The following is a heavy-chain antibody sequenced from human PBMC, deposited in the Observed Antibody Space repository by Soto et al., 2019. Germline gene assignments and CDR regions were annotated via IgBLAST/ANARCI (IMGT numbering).Heavy chain of an antibody. Sequence: QVQLQESGPGLVKPSGTLSLTCAVSGGSISSSHWWTWVRQSPGKGLAYIGEISHSGASDSNPSLMSRVTLSVDKSKNHFSLTLTSVTAADTAVYYCARVVLTITRGAFDAWGQGTLVIVSS. V-gene: IGHV4-4*02. D-gene: IGHD3-9*01. J-gene: IGHJ3*01. CDR3: ARVVLTITRGAFDA. CDR1: GGSISSSHW. CDR2: ISHSGAS.